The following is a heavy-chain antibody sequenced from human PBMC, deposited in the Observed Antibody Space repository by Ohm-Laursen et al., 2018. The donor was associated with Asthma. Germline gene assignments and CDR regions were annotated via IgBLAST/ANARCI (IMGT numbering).Heavy chain of an antibody. Sequence: TLSLTCTVSGSSISSGDYYWSWIRQPPGKGLEWIGYIYYSGSTYYNPSLKSRVTISVDTSKNQFSLKLSSVTAADTAVYYCARYYGGNPYGDAFDIWGQGTMVTVSS. CDR3: ARYYGGNPYGDAFDI. CDR1: GSSISSGDYY. CDR2: IYYSGST. J-gene: IGHJ3*02. V-gene: IGHV4-30-4*01. D-gene: IGHD4-23*01.